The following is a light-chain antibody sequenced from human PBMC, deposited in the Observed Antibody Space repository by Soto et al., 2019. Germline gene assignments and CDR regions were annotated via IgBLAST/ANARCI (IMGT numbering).Light chain of an antibody. CDR2: GAS. CDR3: QQYDSSPLT. V-gene: IGKV3-20*01. CDR1: QSVSSSY. J-gene: IGKJ4*01. Sequence: EIVLTQSPGTLSLSPGERATLSCRASQSVSSSYLAWYQQKPGQAPRLLIYGASSRAPGIPDRFSGSGSGTDFTLTINRLEPEDFAVYYCQQYDSSPLTFGGGTKVEIK.